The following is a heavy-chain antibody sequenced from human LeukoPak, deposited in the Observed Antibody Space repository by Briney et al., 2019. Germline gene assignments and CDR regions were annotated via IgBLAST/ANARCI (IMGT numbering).Heavy chain of an antibody. Sequence: PGGSLRLSCAASGFTFTNYAMTWVRQTTGKGLEWVSAISVGGTKTRYADSVRGRFSISRDDSKQTLYLQMSSLRAEDTAVYYCAKDWSAAHWGQGTLVTVSS. CDR3: AKDWSAAH. J-gene: IGHJ4*02. CDR2: ISVGGTKT. D-gene: IGHD2-15*01. V-gene: IGHV3-23*01. CDR1: GFTFTNYA.